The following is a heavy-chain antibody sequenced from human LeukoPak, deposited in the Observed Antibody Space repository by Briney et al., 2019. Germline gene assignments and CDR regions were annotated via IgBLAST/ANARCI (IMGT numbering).Heavy chain of an antibody. V-gene: IGHV3-23*01. Sequence: GGSLRLSCAASGFTFSSYGMHWVRQAPGKGLEWVSVISGSDGSTYYADSVKGRFTISRDNSKNTLYLQMNSLRAEDTAVYYCANAYSSGWYYFDYWGQGTLVTVSS. CDR1: GFTFSSYG. D-gene: IGHD6-19*01. CDR3: ANAYSSGWYYFDY. J-gene: IGHJ4*02. CDR2: ISGSDGST.